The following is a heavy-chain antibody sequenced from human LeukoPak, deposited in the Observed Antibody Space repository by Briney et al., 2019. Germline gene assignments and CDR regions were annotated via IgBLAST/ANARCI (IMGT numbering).Heavy chain of an antibody. CDR2: INHSGST. V-gene: IGHV4-34*01. CDR1: GGSFSGYY. CDR3: ARGGGFGGVTV. D-gene: IGHD3-16*02. J-gene: IGHJ4*02. Sequence: PSETLSLTCAVYGGSFSGYYWSWIRQPPGKGLEWIGEINHSGSTNYNPSLKSRVTISVDTSKNQFSLKLSSVTAADTAVYYCARGGGFGGVTVWGQGTLVTVSS.